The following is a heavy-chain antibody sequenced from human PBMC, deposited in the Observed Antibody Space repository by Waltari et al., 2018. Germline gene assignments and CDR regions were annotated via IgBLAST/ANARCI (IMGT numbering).Heavy chain of an antibody. CDR2: SSSSGSTI. D-gene: IGHD4-17*01. Sequence: EVQLVESGGGLVQPGGSLRLSCAASGFTFSSYEMNWVRQAPGKGREWVSYSSSSGSTIYYADSWKVRFTISRDNAKNSLYLQINSLRAEDTAVYYCAREGPQRLRYAFDIWGQGTMVTVSS. V-gene: IGHV3-48*03. CDR3: AREGPQRLRYAFDI. CDR1: GFTFSSYE. J-gene: IGHJ3*02.